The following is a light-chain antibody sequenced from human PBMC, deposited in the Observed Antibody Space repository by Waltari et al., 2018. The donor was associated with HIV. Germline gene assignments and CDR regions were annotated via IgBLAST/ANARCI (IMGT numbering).Light chain of an antibody. CDR1: PGVGSN. CDR2: AAS. J-gene: IGKJ4*01. CDR3: QQYNDWPPLT. V-gene: IGKV3D-15*01. Sequence: DIVMTQSPATLSVSPGERATLSCRASPGVGSNLAWYQQKPGQAPRLLIFAASTRATGIPARFSGRGSGTEFTLTISSLQSEDFAVYYCQQYNDWPPLTFGGGTKVEI.